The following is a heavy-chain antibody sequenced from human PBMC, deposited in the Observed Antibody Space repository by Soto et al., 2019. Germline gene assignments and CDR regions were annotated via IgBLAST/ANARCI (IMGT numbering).Heavy chain of an antibody. CDR1: GFTFSSYG. V-gene: IGHV3-30*03. D-gene: IGHD3-3*01. CDR2: ISYDGSNK. Sequence: GGSLRLSCAASGFTFSSYGMHWVRQAPGKGLEWVAVISYDGSNKYFADSVKGRFTISRDNSKNTLYLQMNSLRAEDTAVYYCVLWGGSPPYYYYGMDVWGQGTTVTVSS. CDR3: VLWGGSPPYYYYGMDV. J-gene: IGHJ6*02.